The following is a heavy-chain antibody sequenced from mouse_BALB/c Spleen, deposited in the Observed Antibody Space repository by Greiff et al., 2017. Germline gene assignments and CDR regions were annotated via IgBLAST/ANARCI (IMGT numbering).Heavy chain of an antibody. CDR1: GYTFTDYY. J-gene: IGHJ3*01. V-gene: IGHV1-77*01. Sequence: VKLMESGAELARPGASVKLSCKASGYTFTDYYINWVKQRTGQGLEWIGEIYPGSGNTYYNEKFKGKATLTADKSSSTAYMQLSSLTSEDSAVYFCARGGYYGSRAWFAYWGQGTLVTVSA. CDR2: IYPGSGNT. D-gene: IGHD1-1*01. CDR3: ARGGYYGSRAWFAY.